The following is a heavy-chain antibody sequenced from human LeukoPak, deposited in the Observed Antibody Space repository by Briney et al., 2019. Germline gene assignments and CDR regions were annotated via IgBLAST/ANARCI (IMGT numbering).Heavy chain of an antibody. CDR1: GGSISSSSYN. CDR2: IYSSGST. CDR3: ARLARGYYDYGMDV. J-gene: IGHJ6*02. D-gene: IGHD3-10*01. Sequence: PSETLSLTCTVSGGSISSSSYNWGWMRQPPGMGLVWLGSIYSSGSTYYNPSLKSRVTISVDTSKNQFSLKLSSVTAADTAVYYCARLARGYYDYGMDVWGQGTTVTVSS. V-gene: IGHV4-39*01.